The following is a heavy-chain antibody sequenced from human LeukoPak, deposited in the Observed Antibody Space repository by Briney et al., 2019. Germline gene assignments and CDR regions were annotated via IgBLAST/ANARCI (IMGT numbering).Heavy chain of an antibody. CDR3: AKGRTWFRP. Sequence: SDTLSLTCNVSGGSINNNYCTWIRQPPGKELELMGNIYTSGVTKYNPSLTSRLSVSVDTSNNPFSLRLNSVTAAHTAVYYCAKGRTWFRPCGQGILVTVSS. CDR1: GGSINNNY. CDR2: IYTSGVT. J-gene: IGHJ5*02. V-gene: IGHV4-4*09.